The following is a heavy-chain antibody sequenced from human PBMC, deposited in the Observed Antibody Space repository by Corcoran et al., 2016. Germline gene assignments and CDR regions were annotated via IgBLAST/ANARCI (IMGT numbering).Heavy chain of an antibody. J-gene: IGHJ6*02. Sequence: QVQLVQSGAEVKKPGSSVKVSCKASGGTFSSYAISWVRQAPGQGLEWMGGIIPIFGTANYAQKFQGRVTITADESTSTAYMELSSLRSEDTAVYYCARSVSYGSTLRGDYYYYYGMDVWGQGTTVTVSS. V-gene: IGHV1-69*01. CDR3: ARSVSYGSTLRGDYYYYYGMDV. CDR1: GGTFSSYA. CDR2: IIPIFGTA. D-gene: IGHD2-2*01.